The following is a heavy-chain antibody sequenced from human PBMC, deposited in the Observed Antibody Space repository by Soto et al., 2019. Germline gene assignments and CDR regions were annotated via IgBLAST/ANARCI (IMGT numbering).Heavy chain of an antibody. D-gene: IGHD3-9*01. CDR2: SFSSGGT. CDR1: GFTLDKYT. J-gene: IGHJ4*02. V-gene: IGHV3-53*01. CDR3: ARDREPDGIWTFDS. Sequence: GGSLRLSCASFGFTLDKYTMGWVRQAPGKGLEWVAESFSSGGTQYADSVKGRFTISRDNSRNMVFLQMNGLRVEDTALYYCARDREPDGIWTFDSWGQGALVTVSS.